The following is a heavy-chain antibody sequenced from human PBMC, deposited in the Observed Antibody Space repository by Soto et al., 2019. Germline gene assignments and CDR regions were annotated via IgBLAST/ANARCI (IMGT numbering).Heavy chain of an antibody. J-gene: IGHJ4*02. CDR2: IWYDGSNK. D-gene: IGHD2-21*02. V-gene: IGHV3-33*01. CDR3: ARGRVVVTATNPPPDY. Sequence: GGSLRLSCAASGFTFSSYGMHWVRQAPGKGLEWVAVIWYDGSNKYYADSVKGRFTISRDNSKNTLYLQMNSLRAEDTAVYYCARGRVVVTATNPPPDYWGQGTLVTVSS. CDR1: GFTFSSYG.